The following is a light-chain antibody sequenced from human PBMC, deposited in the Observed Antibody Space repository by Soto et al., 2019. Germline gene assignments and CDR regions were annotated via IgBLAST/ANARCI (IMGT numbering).Light chain of an antibody. V-gene: IGLV1-44*01. J-gene: IGLJ1*01. Sequence: QSALTQSPSASGTPGQRVIISCSGSSSNIGSNTVNWYQQLPGTAPKLLIYSHNQRPSGVPDRFSGSQSGTSASLAISGLQSEDEADYYCATWDDRLDGDVFGTGTKVTVL. CDR2: SHN. CDR1: SSNIGSNT. CDR3: ATWDDRLDGDV.